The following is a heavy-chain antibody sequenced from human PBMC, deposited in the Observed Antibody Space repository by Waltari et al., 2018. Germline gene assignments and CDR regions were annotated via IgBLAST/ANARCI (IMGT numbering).Heavy chain of an antibody. CDR1: GFTFSSSA. CDR3: AKGCSGVTCNSGEWGMDV. D-gene: IGHD2-15*01. Sequence: EVQLLESGGGLVQPGGSLRLSCAASGFTFSSSAMTWVRQAPGKGLEWVSAIRGSGGTSYYADSVKGRFTISRDNSKNTLYLQMNSLRADDTAVYYCAKGCSGVTCNSGEWGMDVWGQGTTVTVSS. CDR2: IRGSGGTS. V-gene: IGHV3-23*01. J-gene: IGHJ6*02.